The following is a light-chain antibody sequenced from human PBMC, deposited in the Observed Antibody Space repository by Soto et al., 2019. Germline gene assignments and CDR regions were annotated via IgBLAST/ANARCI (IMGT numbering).Light chain of an antibody. CDR2: GAS. Sequence: EIVMTQSPATLSVSPGERATLSCRARQSVSGHLAWYQQKPGQAPRLRICGASTRATGIPARFSGSGSGTEFTLTISSLQSEDFAVYYCQQYNNWPPITFGQGTKLEIK. V-gene: IGKV3-15*01. CDR1: QSVSGH. CDR3: QQYNNWPPIT. J-gene: IGKJ2*01.